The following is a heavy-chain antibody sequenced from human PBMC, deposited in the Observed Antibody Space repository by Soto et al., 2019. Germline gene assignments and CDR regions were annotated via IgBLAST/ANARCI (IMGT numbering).Heavy chain of an antibody. CDR1: GYTLTELS. CDR3: ATAVTSSWPDYYYYYGMDV. CDR2: FDPEDGET. Sequence: GASVKVSCKVSGYTLTELSMHWVRQAPGKGLEWMGGFDPEDGETIYAQKFQGRVTMTEDTSTDTAYMELSSLRSEDTAVYYCATAVTSSWPDYYYYYGMDVWGQGTTVTVSS. V-gene: IGHV1-24*01. D-gene: IGHD6-13*01. J-gene: IGHJ6*02.